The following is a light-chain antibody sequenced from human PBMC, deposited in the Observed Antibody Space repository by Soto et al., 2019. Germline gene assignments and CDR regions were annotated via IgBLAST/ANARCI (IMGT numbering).Light chain of an antibody. V-gene: IGKV3-15*01. Sequence: EIVMTQSPATLSVSPGERATLSCRASQSVSSNLAWYQQKPGQAVRLLIYGASTRATGIPARFSGGGSGTEFTLTISSLQSEDFAVYYCQQYNNWPPLTFGGGTKVEIK. CDR1: QSVSSN. J-gene: IGKJ4*01. CDR2: GAS. CDR3: QQYNNWPPLT.